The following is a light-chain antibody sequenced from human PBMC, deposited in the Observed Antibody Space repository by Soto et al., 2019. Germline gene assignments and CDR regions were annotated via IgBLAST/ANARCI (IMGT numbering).Light chain of an antibody. CDR1: QNINTY. CDR3: QQRNSWPRA. CDR2: DAS. V-gene: IGKV3-11*01. J-gene: IGKJ4*01. Sequence: EIVLTQSPATLFLSLGERATLSCRASQNINTYLVWYQQKPGQAPRLLIYDASKWAIGVPDRFSGSGSRTDFTLTISSLAPEDFALYYCQQRNSWPRAFGGGTKVEIK.